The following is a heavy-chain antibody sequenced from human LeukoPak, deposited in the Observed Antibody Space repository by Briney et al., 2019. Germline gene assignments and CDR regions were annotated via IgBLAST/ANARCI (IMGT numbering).Heavy chain of an antibody. CDR3: ARDLGAIRVFDY. CDR2: ISANSGNT. Sequence: ASVKVSCKASGYTFISNGISWVRQAPGQGLEGMGWISANSGNTNYAQRFQGRVTLTTDSSTSTAYMDLRSLRSDDTAVYYCARDLGAIRVFDYWGQGTQVTVSS. CDR1: GYTFISNG. J-gene: IGHJ4*02. V-gene: IGHV1-18*01. D-gene: IGHD1-26*01.